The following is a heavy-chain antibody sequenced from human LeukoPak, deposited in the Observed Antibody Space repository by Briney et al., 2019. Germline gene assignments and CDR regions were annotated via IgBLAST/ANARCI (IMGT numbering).Heavy chain of an antibody. Sequence: ASVTVSCKASGYTFTSYYMHWVRQAPGQGLEWIGIINPSGGSTSYAQKFQGRVTMTRDTSTSTVYMELSSLRSEDTAVYYCAARAWYYDILTGYQFDYWGQGTLVTVSS. J-gene: IGHJ4*02. CDR2: INPSGGST. V-gene: IGHV1-46*01. CDR1: GYTFTSYY. CDR3: AARAWYYDILTGYQFDY. D-gene: IGHD3-9*01.